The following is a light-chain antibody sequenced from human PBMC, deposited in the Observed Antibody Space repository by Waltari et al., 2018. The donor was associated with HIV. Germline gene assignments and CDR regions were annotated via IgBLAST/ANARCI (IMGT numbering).Light chain of an antibody. CDR3: VAWDDSLSGYV. Sequence: QSVLTQQPSASGTLGQSVTISCPGSSSNVGSKPVYWFQQVSGTAPKLLIYRDYQRRSGIPDRFSGSKSGASASLTISGLRSEDEADYYCVAWDDSLSGYVFGTGTKVSVL. CDR2: RDY. CDR1: SSNVGSKP. V-gene: IGLV1-47*01. J-gene: IGLJ1*01.